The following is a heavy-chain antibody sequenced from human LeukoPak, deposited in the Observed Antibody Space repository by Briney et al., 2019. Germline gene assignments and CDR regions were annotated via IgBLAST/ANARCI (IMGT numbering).Heavy chain of an antibody. D-gene: IGHD2-21*02. V-gene: IGHV3-15*01. CDR1: GFTFSNAW. Sequence: GGSLRLSCAASGFTFSNAWMSWVRQAPGKGLEWVGRIKSKTDGGTTDYAAPVKGRFTISRDDSKNTLYLQMNSLKTEDTAVYYCARASCGGDCDVDYWGQGTLVTVSS. CDR2: IKSKTDGGTT. CDR3: ARASCGGDCDVDY. J-gene: IGHJ4*02.